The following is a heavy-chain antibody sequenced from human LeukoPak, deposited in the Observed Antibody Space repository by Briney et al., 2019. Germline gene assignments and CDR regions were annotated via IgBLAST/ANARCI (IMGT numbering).Heavy chain of an antibody. CDR2: IYTSGST. D-gene: IGHD3-10*01. Sequence: PSETLSLTCTVSGGSISSGSYYWSWIRQPAGKGLEWIGRIYTSGSTNYNPSLKSRVTISVDTSKNQFSLKLSSVTAADTAVYYCAREAESVLLWFGEPPGYWYFDLWGRGTLVTVSS. J-gene: IGHJ2*01. CDR1: GGSISSGSYY. V-gene: IGHV4-61*02. CDR3: AREAESVLLWFGEPPGYWYFDL.